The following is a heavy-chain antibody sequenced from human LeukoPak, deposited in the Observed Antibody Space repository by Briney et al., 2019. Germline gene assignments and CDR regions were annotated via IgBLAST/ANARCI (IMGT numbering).Heavy chain of an antibody. CDR3: AREGQLVKNWFDP. J-gene: IGHJ5*02. CDR2: IYYSGST. Sequence: SETLSLTCTVSGGSISSGGYYWSWIRQHPGKGLEWIGYIYYSGSTYYNPSLKSRVTISVDTSKNQFSLKLSSVTAADTAVYYCAREGQLVKNWFDPWGQGTLVTVSP. V-gene: IGHV4-31*03. CDR1: GGSISSGGYY. D-gene: IGHD6-6*01.